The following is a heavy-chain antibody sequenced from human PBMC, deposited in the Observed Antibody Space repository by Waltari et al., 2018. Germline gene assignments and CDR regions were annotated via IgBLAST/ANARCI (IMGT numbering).Heavy chain of an antibody. D-gene: IGHD2-2*01. CDR3: ARDLGCSSTSCPYGMDV. CDR1: GFTFSSYG. V-gene: IGHV3-33*01. Sequence: QVQLVESGGGVVQPGRSLRLSCAASGFTFSSYGMHWVRQAPGKGLEWVAVLWYDGSNKYYADSVKGRFTISRDNSKNTLYLQMNSLRAEDTAVYYCARDLGCSSTSCPYGMDVWGQGTTVTVSS. J-gene: IGHJ6*02. CDR2: LWYDGSNK.